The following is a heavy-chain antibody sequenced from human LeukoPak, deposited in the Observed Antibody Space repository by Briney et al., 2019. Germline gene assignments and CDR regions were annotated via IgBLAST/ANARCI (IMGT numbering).Heavy chain of an antibody. CDR1: GFTFSSYA. V-gene: IGHV3-23*01. Sequence: PGGSLRLSCAASGFTFSSYAMSWVRQAPGKGLEWVSAISGSGGSTYYADSVKGRFTISGDNSKNTLYLQMNSLRAEDTAVYYCAKDPPYCSGGSCLHWFDPWGQGTLVTVSS. D-gene: IGHD2-15*01. CDR3: AKDPPYCSGGSCLHWFDP. J-gene: IGHJ5*02. CDR2: ISGSGGST.